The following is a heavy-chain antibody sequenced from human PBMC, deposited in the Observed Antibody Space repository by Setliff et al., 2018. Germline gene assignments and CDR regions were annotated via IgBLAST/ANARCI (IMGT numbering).Heavy chain of an antibody. D-gene: IGHD6-19*01. V-gene: IGHV3-64*01. Sequence: GGSLRLSCAASGFTFSSYSMNWVRQAPGKGLEYVSAISRNGGSTYYANSVKGRFTISRDNSKNTLYLQMGSLRAEDMAVYYCARSRTGEYSSGWLNWFDPWGQGTLVTVSS. CDR2: ISRNGGST. CDR3: ARSRTGEYSSGWLNWFDP. J-gene: IGHJ5*02. CDR1: GFTFSSYS.